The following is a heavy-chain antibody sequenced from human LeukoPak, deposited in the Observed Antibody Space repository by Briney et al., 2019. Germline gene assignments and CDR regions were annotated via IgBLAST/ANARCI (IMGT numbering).Heavy chain of an antibody. V-gene: IGHV3-21*01. CDR2: ISSSSSYI. CDR1: GYTFTSYS. Sequence: PGGSLRLSCAPSGYTFTSYSMNWVRQALEKRREWVSSISSSSSYIYYADSVKGRFTISRDNAKNSLYLQMNSLRAEDTAVYYCARDYYGDYLFDYWGQGTLVTVSS. CDR3: ARDYYGDYLFDY. J-gene: IGHJ4*02. D-gene: IGHD4-17*01.